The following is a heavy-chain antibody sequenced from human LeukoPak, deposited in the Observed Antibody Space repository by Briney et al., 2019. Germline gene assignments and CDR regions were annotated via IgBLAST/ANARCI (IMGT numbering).Heavy chain of an antibody. J-gene: IGHJ4*02. D-gene: IGHD1/OR15-1a*01. CDR3: AKDPGNTWYYFDS. CDR1: KFTSSNYA. Sequence: GRSLRLSCAASKFTSSNYAMHWVRQTPGKGLEWVAGISWNSGDIVYAGSVKGRFTISRDNAKNSLYLQMNSLRVEDTALYYCAKDPGNTWYYFDSWGQGTLVTVSS. V-gene: IGHV3-9*02. CDR2: ISWNSGDI.